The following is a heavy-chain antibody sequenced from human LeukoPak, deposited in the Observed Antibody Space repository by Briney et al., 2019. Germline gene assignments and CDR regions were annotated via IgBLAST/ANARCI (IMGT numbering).Heavy chain of an antibody. J-gene: IGHJ4*02. CDR2: IYYSGST. D-gene: IGHD2-15*01. V-gene: IGHV4-39*01. CDR3: ARHWAYCSGGTCYSFDD. Sequence: SETLSLTCIVSGGSISSSSHYWGWIRQPPGKGLEWIGSIYYSGSTYYSPSLKSRVTISVDTSKNQFSLKLRSVTAADTAVYHCARHWAYCSGGTCYSFDDWGQGTPVTVSS. CDR1: GGSISSSSHY.